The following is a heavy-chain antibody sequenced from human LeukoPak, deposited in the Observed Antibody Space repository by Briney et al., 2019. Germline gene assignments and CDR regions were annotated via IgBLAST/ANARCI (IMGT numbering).Heavy chain of an antibody. CDR2: IKQDGSEK. V-gene: IGHV3-7*01. CDR1: GFTFSSYW. J-gene: IGHJ6*03. CDR3: ARDPGSSSWPYCYYYYMDV. D-gene: IGHD6-13*01. Sequence: PGGSLRLSCAASGFTFSSYWMSWVRHAPGKGLGWVANIKQDGSEKYCVDSVKGRFTISRDNAKNSLYLQMNSLRAEDTAVYYCARDPGSSSWPYCYYYYMDVWGKGTTVTVSS.